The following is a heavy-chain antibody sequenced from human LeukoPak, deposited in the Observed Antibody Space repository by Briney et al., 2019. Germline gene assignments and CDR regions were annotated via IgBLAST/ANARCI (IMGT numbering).Heavy chain of an antibody. Sequence: SETLSLTCAVYGGSFSGYYWSWIRQPPGKGLEWIGEINHSGSTNYNPSLKSRVTISVDTSKNQFSLKLSSVTAADTAVYYCARGYTIFGVVIRYYYYMDVWGKGTTVIVSS. CDR3: ARGYTIFGVVIRYYYYMDV. CDR1: GGSFSGYY. J-gene: IGHJ6*03. D-gene: IGHD3-3*01. CDR2: INHSGST. V-gene: IGHV4-34*01.